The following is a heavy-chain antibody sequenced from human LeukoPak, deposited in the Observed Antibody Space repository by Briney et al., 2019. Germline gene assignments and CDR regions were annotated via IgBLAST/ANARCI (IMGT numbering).Heavy chain of an antibody. CDR2: INPNSGGT. CDR1: GYTFTGYY. Sequence: ASVKVSCKASGYTFTGYYMHWVRQAPGQGLEWMGWINPNSGGTNYAQKFQGRVTMTRDTSISTAYMELSRLRSDDTAVYYCATTWFGELEYNWFDPWGQETLVTASS. D-gene: IGHD3-10*01. J-gene: IGHJ5*02. CDR3: ATTWFGELEYNWFDP. V-gene: IGHV1-2*02.